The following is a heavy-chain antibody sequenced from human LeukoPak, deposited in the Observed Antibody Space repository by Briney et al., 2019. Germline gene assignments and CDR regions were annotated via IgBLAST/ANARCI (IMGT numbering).Heavy chain of an antibody. D-gene: IGHD6-6*01. Sequence: PSETLSLTCTVSGGSISSSSYYWSWIRQPPGKGLEWIGEINHSGSTNYNPSLKSRVTISVDTSKNQFSLKLSSVTAADTAVYYCARGYSSSSGGWVYYYYYYMDVWGKGTTVTVSS. CDR1: GGSISSSSYY. J-gene: IGHJ6*03. V-gene: IGHV4-39*07. CDR3: ARGYSSSSGGWVYYYYYYMDV. CDR2: INHSGST.